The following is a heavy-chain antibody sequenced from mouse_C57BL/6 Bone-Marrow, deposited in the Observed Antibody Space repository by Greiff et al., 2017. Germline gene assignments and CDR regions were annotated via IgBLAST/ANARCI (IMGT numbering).Heavy chain of an antibody. CDR3: ARLGGGYFDV. CDR2: ISSGGSYT. V-gene: IGHV5-6*01. CDR1: GFTFSSYG. Sequence: EVQLVESGGDLVKPGGSLKLSCAASGFTFSSYGMSWVRQTPDKRLEWVATISSGGSYTYYPDSVKGRFTISRDNAKNTLYLQMSSLKSEDTAMYYCARLGGGYFDVWGTGTTVTVSS. J-gene: IGHJ1*03.